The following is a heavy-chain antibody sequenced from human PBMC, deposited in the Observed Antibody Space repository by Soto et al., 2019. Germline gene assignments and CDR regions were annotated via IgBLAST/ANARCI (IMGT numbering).Heavy chain of an antibody. CDR2: ISSDGSTK. D-gene: IGHD6-19*01. Sequence: QVQLVESGGGVVQPGRSLRLSCAASGFTFSDYVMHWVRQAPGKGLEWVAVISSDGSTKYYTDSMKGRFTISRDNSKDTLYLKMNKLRAGDTAVYYCARQNSGWSYYFDFWGQGTLVTVSS. CDR1: GFTFSDYV. CDR3: ARQNSGWSYYFDF. J-gene: IGHJ4*02. V-gene: IGHV3-30-3*01.